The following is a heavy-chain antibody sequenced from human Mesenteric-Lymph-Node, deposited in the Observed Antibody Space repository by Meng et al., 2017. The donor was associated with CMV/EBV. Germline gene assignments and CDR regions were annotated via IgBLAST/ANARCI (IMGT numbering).Heavy chain of an antibody. Sequence: SETLSLTCTVSGGSISSYYWSWIRQPPGKGLEWIGYIYYSGSTNYNPSLKSRVTISVDTSKNQFSLKLSSVTAADTAVYYCARGGRYGNYVDYWGQGTLVTVSS. CDR2: IYYSGST. CDR3: ARGGRYGNYVDY. D-gene: IGHD3-16*01. V-gene: IGHV4-59*01. J-gene: IGHJ4*02. CDR1: GGSISSYY.